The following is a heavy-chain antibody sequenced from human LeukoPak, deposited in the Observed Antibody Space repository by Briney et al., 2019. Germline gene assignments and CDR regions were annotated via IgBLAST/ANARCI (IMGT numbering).Heavy chain of an antibody. Sequence: ASVKVSCKTSGFSFTGYYFHWVRQAPGQGLEWMGWINPHSGATNSAQKFQGWVTVTRDTSINTTYMELSRLRSDDTAAYYCARRGVAGSGSFFFDYWGQGTLVTVSS. CDR2: INPHSGAT. J-gene: IGHJ4*02. CDR1: GFSFTGYY. D-gene: IGHD3-10*01. V-gene: IGHV1-2*04. CDR3: ARRGVAGSGSFFFDY.